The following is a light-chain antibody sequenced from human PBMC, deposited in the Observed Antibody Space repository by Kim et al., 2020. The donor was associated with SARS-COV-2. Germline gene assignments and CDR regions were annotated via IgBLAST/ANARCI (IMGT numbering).Light chain of an antibody. CDR2: DVS. J-gene: IGKJ5*01. V-gene: IGKV3D-11*02. CDR3: QQRYNWPIT. Sequence: EIVLTQSPAALSLSPGERATLSCRASVSISTYLGWYQQKPGQAPRLLIHDVSNRATGIPTRFSGSGTGTDFTLTISSLEPEDFAVYYCQQRYNWPITFGQGTRLEIK. CDR1: VSISTY.